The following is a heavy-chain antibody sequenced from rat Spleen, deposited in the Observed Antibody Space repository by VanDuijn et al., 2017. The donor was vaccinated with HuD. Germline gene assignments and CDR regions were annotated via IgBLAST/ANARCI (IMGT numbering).Heavy chain of an antibody. CDR2: INTGGGDT. CDR1: GFTFTKYG. V-gene: IGHV5S13*01. J-gene: IGHJ2*01. D-gene: IGHD1-10*01. Sequence: EVQLVESGGGLVQPGRSLKLSCAASGFTFTKYGMSWVRQAPTKGLEWVASINTGGGDTYYRDSVRGRFPISRDNAKNTLYLQMDSLRSEDTATYYCAKDKGEYNNLFDYWGQGVMVTVTS. CDR3: AKDKGEYNNLFDY.